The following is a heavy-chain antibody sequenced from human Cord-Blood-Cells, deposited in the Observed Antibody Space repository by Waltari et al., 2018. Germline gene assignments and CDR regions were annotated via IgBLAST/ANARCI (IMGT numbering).Heavy chain of an antibody. J-gene: IGHJ4*02. Sequence: EVQLAESGGGLVQPGGSLRLSCAASGFTFSSYEMNWVRQAPGKGLGWVSYISSSGSTIYYADSVKGRFTISRDNAKNSLYLQMNSLRAEDTAVYYCARDGVLLWFGELFDYWGQGTLVTISS. CDR1: GFTFSSYE. CDR2: ISSSGSTI. V-gene: IGHV3-48*03. CDR3: ARDGVLLWFGELFDY. D-gene: IGHD3-10*01.